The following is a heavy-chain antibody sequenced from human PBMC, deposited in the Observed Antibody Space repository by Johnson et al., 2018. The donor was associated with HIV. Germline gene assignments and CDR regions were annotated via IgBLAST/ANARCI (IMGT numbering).Heavy chain of an antibody. Sequence: LVESGGGVVQPGRSLRLSCAASGFTFDDYAMHWVRQAPGKGLEWVSGISWNGGSIGYADSVKGRFSISRDNAKNSLYLQMNTLTGEDTAIYYCAAGGGDCYPSHWGFCAFDIWGRGTMVTVSS. CDR3: AAGGGDCYPSHWGFCAFDI. CDR2: ISWNGGSI. V-gene: IGHV3-9*01. D-gene: IGHD2-21*01. J-gene: IGHJ3*02. CDR1: GFTFDDYA.